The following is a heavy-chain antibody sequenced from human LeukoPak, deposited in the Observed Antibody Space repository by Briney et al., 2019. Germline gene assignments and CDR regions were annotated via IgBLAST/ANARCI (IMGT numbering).Heavy chain of an antibody. J-gene: IGHJ4*02. CDR2: IYISGST. D-gene: IGHD4-17*01. Sequence: SETLSLTCTVSGGSVSSYYWSWIRQPAGKGLEWIGRIYISGSTNYNPSLKSRVTMSLDTSKNQFSLRLSSVTAADTAVYYCARGAGETTGYYWGQGTLVTVSS. CDR1: GGSVSSYY. CDR3: ARGAGETTGYY. V-gene: IGHV4-4*07.